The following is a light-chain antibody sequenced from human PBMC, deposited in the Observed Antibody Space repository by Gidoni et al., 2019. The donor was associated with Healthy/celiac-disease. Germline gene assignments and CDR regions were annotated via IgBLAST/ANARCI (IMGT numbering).Light chain of an antibody. CDR3: QQRSNWPPGLFT. CDR1: QSVLSY. CDR2: DAS. J-gene: IGKJ3*01. V-gene: IGKV3-11*01. Sequence: EIVLTKAPATLSLSPGERATLACRASQSVLSYLAWYQRKTGKAPRLLIYDASNRATVIPARFSGSGSGTDFTLTISSLEPEDFAVYYCQQRSNWPPGLFTFGPGTKVDIK.